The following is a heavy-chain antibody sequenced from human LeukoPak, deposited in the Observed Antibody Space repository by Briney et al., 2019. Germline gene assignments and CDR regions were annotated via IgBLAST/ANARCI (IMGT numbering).Heavy chain of an antibody. V-gene: IGHV3-48*01. CDR3: ARDPDSGGSCYICYYYYYGMDV. D-gene: IGHD2-15*01. CDR2: ISSSSSTI. Sequence: GGSLRLSCAASGFTFSSYSMNWVRQAPGKGLEWVSYISSSSSTIYYADSVKGRFTISRDNAKNSLYLQMNSLRAEDTAVYYCARDPDSGGSCYICYYYYYGMDVWGQGTTVTVSS. CDR1: GFTFSSYS. J-gene: IGHJ6*02.